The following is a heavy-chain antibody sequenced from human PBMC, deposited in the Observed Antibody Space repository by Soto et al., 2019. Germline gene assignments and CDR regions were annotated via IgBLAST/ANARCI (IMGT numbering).Heavy chain of an antibody. Sequence: PGESLKISCKGSGYRFTTYWIGWVRQMPGKGLEWMGMIYPGDSDTRYNPSFQGQVTISADKSISTTYLQWSSLKASDTAMYYCARHWVGSVSNDIYYFDYWGQGSMVTVYS. J-gene: IGHJ4*02. CDR3: ARHWVGSVSNDIYYFDY. D-gene: IGHD3-10*01. CDR2: IYPGDSDT. CDR1: GYRFTTYW. V-gene: IGHV5-51*01.